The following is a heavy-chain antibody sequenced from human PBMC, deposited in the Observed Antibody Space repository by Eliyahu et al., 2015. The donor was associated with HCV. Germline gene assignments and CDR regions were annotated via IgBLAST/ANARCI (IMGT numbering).Heavy chain of an antibody. CDR2: INPKTGGT. J-gene: IGHJ5*02. V-gene: IGHV1-2*02. CDR3: ATAGGRSWFDP. Sequence: QVQLVQSXAEVKXPVASVXVSCQTSXYIFSDRYIXWLRQPPGQGLEWMXXINPKTGGTSYAQKFQGRVTLTRDMSISTAFMELSSLTSDDTAMYYCATAGGRSWFDPWGQGTLVTVST. CDR1: XYIFSDRY.